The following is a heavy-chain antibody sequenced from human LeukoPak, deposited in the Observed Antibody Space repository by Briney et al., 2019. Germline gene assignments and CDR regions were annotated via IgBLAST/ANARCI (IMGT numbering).Heavy chain of an antibody. CDR1: DVIFSNYI. J-gene: IGHJ4*02. Sequence: GGSLRLSCEASDVIFSNYIINWVRQAPGKGLEWISYISITRKTISYADSVKGRFTISRDNAKNSVYLQMNSLRAEDTAVYYCASAARPFDNWGQGTLVTVSS. CDR3: ASAARPFDN. D-gene: IGHD6-6*01. V-gene: IGHV3-48*01. CDR2: ISITRKTI.